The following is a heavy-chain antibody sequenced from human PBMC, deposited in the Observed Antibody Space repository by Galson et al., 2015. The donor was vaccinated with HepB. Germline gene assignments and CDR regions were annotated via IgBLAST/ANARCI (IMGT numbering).Heavy chain of an antibody. CDR3: ASTRHDYGDYGAWNYFDY. CDR1: GGSISSYY. V-gene: IGHV4-4*07. CDR2: IYTSGST. J-gene: IGHJ4*02. Sequence: ETLSLTCTVSGGSISSYYWSWIRQPAGKGLEWIGRIYTSGSTNYNPSLKSRVTMSVDTSKNQFSLKLSSVTAADTAVHYCASTRHDYGDYGAWNYFDYWGQGTLVTVSS. D-gene: IGHD4-17*01.